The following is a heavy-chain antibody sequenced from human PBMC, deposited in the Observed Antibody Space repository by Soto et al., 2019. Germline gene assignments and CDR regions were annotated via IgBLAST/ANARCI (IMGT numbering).Heavy chain of an antibody. CDR3: ARVPFGHDDSGTYYQFHSFDP. Sequence: ASETLSLTCTVSGGSISTRGFYWSWVRQHPGEGLEWIGYIYYTGTTFFNPSLKGRVVMSVDTSGNQCSRRRNSVTAADTAVYSCARVPFGHDDSGTYYQFHSFDPWGQGTLVTVSS. D-gene: IGHD3-22*01. V-gene: IGHV4-31*03. J-gene: IGHJ5*02. CDR1: GGSISTRGFY. CDR2: IYYTGTT.